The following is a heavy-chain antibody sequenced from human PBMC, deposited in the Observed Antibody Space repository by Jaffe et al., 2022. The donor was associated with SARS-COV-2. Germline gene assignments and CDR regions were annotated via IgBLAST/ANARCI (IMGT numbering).Heavy chain of an antibody. Sequence: QVQLQQWGAGLLKPSETLSLTCAVYGGSFSGYYWSWIRQPPGKGLEWIGEINHSGSTNYNPSLKSRVTISVDTSKNQFSLKLSSVTAADTAVYYCARGRVRGRAHSSFDYWGQGTLVTVSS. CDR2: INHSGST. J-gene: IGHJ4*02. D-gene: IGHD3-10*01. CDR3: ARGRVRGRAHSSFDY. CDR1: GGSFSGYY. V-gene: IGHV4-34*01.